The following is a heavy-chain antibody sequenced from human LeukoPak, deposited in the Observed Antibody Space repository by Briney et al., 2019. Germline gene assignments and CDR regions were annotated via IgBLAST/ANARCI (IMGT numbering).Heavy chain of an antibody. CDR2: ISWRGGSI. D-gene: IGHD2-2*01. CDR1: GFTLDDYA. J-gene: IGHJ4*02. CDR3: AKDEVATVGYCTTTTCQGLDY. Sequence: PLSLSCGASGFTLDDYAMLWVRHAPGKGVEWVSGISWRGGSIVYADSVKGRLTICRDNDKDSLYLEMDSRRPEDTGLYYCAKDEVATVGYCTTTTCQGLDYWGQGTLVAVSS. V-gene: IGHV3-9*01.